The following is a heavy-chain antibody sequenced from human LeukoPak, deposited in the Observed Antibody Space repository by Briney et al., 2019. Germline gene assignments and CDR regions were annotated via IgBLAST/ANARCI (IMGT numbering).Heavy chain of an antibody. Sequence: GGSLRLSCAASGFTFSGYAMSWVRQAPGKGLEWVSDIDSSGGTSHYADSVKGRFTISRDNSKNTLYLQMNSLRAEDTAVYSCAKHHGLGTYNNFFDYWGQGTLVTVSS. V-gene: IGHV3-23*01. D-gene: IGHD3-10*01. CDR1: GFTFSGYA. J-gene: IGHJ4*02. CDR3: AKHHGLGTYNNFFDY. CDR2: IDSSGGTS.